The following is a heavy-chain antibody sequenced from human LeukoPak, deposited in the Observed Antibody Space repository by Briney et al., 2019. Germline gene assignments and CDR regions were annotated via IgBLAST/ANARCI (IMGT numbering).Heavy chain of an antibody. CDR3: ARPPRDLVSAAPFDY. J-gene: IGHJ4*02. Sequence: ASVKVSCKASGYSFSVYYIQWLRQVPGEGLEWVGWILPHSGDTYYAQKFRGRATMTTDTSINTAYMELSRLKSDDTGIYFCARPPRDLVSAAPFDYWGQGTLVAVSS. CDR1: GYSFSVYY. D-gene: IGHD2-2*01. CDR2: ILPHSGDT. V-gene: IGHV1-2*02.